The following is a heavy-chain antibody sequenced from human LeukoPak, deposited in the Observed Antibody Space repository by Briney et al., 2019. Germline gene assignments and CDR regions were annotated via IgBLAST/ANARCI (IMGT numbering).Heavy chain of an antibody. CDR1: GYTFTSYY. D-gene: IGHD6-19*01. Sequence: ASVKVSCKASGYTFTSYYMHWVRQAPGQGLEWMGIINPSGGSTSYAQKFQGRVTMTTDTSTSTAYMELRSLRSDDTAVYYCARDGEQWLADYWGQGTLVTVSS. J-gene: IGHJ4*02. CDR2: INPSGGST. V-gene: IGHV1-46*01. CDR3: ARDGEQWLADY.